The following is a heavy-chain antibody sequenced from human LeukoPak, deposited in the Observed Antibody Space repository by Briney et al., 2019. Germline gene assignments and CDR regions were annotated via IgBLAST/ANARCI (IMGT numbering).Heavy chain of an antibody. J-gene: IGHJ4*02. CDR2: INPNSGAT. V-gene: IGHV1-2*02. D-gene: IGHD5-18*01. CDR3: ARGTGEGYSYGRYFFDY. Sequence: ASVKVSCKASGYTFTGYYIHWVRQAPGQGLEWMGWINPNSGATNYAQKFQGRVTMTRDTSISTAYMILSSLTSDDTAVFYRARGTGEGYSYGRYFFDYWGQGTLVTVSS. CDR1: GYTFTGYY.